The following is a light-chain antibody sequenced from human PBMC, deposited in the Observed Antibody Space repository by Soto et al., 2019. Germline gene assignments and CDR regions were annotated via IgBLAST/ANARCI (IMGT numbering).Light chain of an antibody. CDR1: NIGIKS. Sequence: SYELTQPPSVSVAPGKTARITCGGNNIGIKSVHWYQQKPGQAPVVVIYYDTDRPSGIPERFSASNSGNTATLTISRVEAGDEADYYCQVWDSSSDHVVFGGGTKLTVL. V-gene: IGLV3-21*04. J-gene: IGLJ2*01. CDR3: QVWDSSSDHVV. CDR2: YDT.